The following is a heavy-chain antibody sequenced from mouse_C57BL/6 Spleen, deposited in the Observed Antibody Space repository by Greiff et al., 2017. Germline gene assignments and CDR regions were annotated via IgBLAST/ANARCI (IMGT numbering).Heavy chain of an antibody. J-gene: IGHJ3*01. V-gene: IGHV1-82*01. CDR3: ANNLGFAY. CDR1: GYAFSSSW. Sequence: LQESGPELVKPGASVKISCKASGYAFSSSWMNWVKQRPGKGLEWIGRIYPGDGDTNYNGKFKGKATLTADKSSSTAYMQLSSLTSEDSAVYFCANNLGFAYWGQGTLVTVSA. CDR2: IYPGDGDT.